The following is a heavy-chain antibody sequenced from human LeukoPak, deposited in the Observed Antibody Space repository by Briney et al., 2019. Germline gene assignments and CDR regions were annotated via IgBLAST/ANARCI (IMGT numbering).Heavy chain of an antibody. V-gene: IGHV3-7*01. CDR2: IKQDGSEK. CDR1: GFTFSNYA. D-gene: IGHD3-22*01. Sequence: PGGSLRLSCAASGFTFSNYAMHWVRQAPGKGLEWVANIKQDGSEKYYVDSVKGRFTISRDNAKNSLYLQMNSLRAEDTAVYYCARDWEGFSYYYDSSGYKSYYYYYYMDVWGKGTTVTVSS. CDR3: ARDWEGFSYYYDSSGYKSYYYYYYMDV. J-gene: IGHJ6*03.